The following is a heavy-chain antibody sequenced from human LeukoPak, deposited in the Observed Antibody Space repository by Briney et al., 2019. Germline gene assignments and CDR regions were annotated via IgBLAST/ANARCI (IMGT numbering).Heavy chain of an antibody. CDR2: ISWNSGSI. Sequence: GRSLRLSCAASGFTFDDHAMHWVRQAPGKGLEWVSGISWNSGSIGYADSVKGRFTISRDNAKNSLYLQMNSLRAEDTALYYCAKDMVFRSGWYGWFDPWGQGTLVTVSS. CDR3: AKDMVFRSGWYGWFDP. D-gene: IGHD6-19*01. CDR1: GFTFDDHA. V-gene: IGHV3-9*01. J-gene: IGHJ5*02.